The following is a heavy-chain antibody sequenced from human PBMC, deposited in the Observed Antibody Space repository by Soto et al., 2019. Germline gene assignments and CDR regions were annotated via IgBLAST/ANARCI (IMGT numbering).Heavy chain of an antibody. J-gene: IGHJ4*02. CDR2: ISGSGNST. CDR1: GFTFSTYA. Sequence: GGSLRLSCAASGFTFSTYAMNWVRQAPGRGLEWVSGISGSGNSTYYADSVKGRFTVSRDNSKNTLYLQMNSLRAEDTAVFYCAKERSSGWSFDYWGQGTLVTVSS. CDR3: AKERSSGWSFDY. D-gene: IGHD6-19*01. V-gene: IGHV3-23*01.